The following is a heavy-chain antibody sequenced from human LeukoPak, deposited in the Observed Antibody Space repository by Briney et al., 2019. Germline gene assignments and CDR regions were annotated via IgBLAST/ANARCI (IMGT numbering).Heavy chain of an antibody. CDR3: ARGRGTGQQLPFDY. CDR2: INHSGST. D-gene: IGHD6-13*01. CDR1: GGSFSGYY. V-gene: IGHV4-34*01. Sequence: SETLSLTCAVYGGSFSGYYWSWIRQPPGKGLEWIGEINHSGSTNYNPSLKSRVTISVDTSENQFSLKLSSVTAADTAVYYCARGRGTGQQLPFDYWGQGTLVTVSS. J-gene: IGHJ4*02.